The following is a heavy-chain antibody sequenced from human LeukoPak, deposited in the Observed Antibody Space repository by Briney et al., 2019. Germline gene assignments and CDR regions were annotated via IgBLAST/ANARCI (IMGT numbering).Heavy chain of an antibody. CDR3: ARDSVGSGWY. Sequence: TGGSLRLSCAASGFTFSRYEINWVRQDPGKWREWVSYISSSGSTIYYADSVKGRFTISRDNATNSLYLQMNSLRAEDTAVYYCARDSVGSGWYWGQGTLVTVSS. CDR2: ISSSGSTI. J-gene: IGHJ4*02. D-gene: IGHD6-19*01. V-gene: IGHV3-48*03. CDR1: GFTFSRYE.